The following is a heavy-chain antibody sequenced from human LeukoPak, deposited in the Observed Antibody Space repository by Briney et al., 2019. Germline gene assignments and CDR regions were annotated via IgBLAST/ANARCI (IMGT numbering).Heavy chain of an antibody. J-gene: IGHJ4*02. CDR1: GFTFSSYA. Sequence: GGSLRLSCAASGFTFSSYAMHWVRQAPGKGLEWVAVVSYDGSNKYYADSVKGRFTISRDNSKNTLYLQMNSLRVEDTAVYYCAREGDGYNSPIDYWGQGTQVTVSS. CDR3: AREGDGYNSPIDY. CDR2: VSYDGSNK. D-gene: IGHD5-24*01. V-gene: IGHV3-30*04.